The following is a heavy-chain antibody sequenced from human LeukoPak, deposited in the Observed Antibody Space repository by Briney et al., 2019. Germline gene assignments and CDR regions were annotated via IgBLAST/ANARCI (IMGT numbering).Heavy chain of an antibody. CDR3: ARDRARDIVVVVAATPPWFDP. Sequence: GGSLRLSCAASGFTFSSYSMNWVRQAPGKGLEWVSYISSSSSTIYYADSVKGRFTISRDNAKNSLYLQMNSLRAEDTAVYYCARDRARDIVVVVAATPPWFDPWGQGTLVTVSS. CDR1: GFTFSSYS. J-gene: IGHJ5*02. D-gene: IGHD2-15*01. V-gene: IGHV3-48*04. CDR2: ISSSSSTI.